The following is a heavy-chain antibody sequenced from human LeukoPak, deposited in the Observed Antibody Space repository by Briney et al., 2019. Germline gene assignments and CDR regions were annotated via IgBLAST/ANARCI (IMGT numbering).Heavy chain of an antibody. CDR1: GYTFTSYD. CDR2: MNPNSGNT. Sequence: ASVKVSCKASGYTFTSYDINWVLQATGHGLEWMGWMNPNSGNTGYAQKFQGRVTMTRNTSISTAYMELSSLRSEDTAVYYCARGQIMTTVTTNYYYYMDVWGKGTTVTISS. V-gene: IGHV1-8*01. J-gene: IGHJ6*03. CDR3: ARGQIMTTVTTNYYYYMDV. D-gene: IGHD4-17*01.